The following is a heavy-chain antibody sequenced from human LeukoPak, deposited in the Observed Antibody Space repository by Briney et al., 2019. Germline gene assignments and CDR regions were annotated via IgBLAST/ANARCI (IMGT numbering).Heavy chain of an antibody. CDR1: GYSFTIYW. D-gene: IGHD2-2*02. CDR2: IYPGDSDT. Sequence: GESLKISCKGSGYSFTIYWIGWVRQMPGKGLEWMGIIYPGDSDTRYSPSFQGQVTISADKSISTAYLQWSSLKASDTAMYYCARHYCSSTSCYRSSPIDYWGQGTLVTVSS. CDR3: ARHYCSSTSCYRSSPIDY. J-gene: IGHJ4*02. V-gene: IGHV5-51*01.